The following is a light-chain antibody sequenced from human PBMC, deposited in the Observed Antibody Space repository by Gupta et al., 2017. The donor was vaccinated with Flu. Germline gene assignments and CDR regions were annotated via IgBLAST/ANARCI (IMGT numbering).Light chain of an antibody. CDR3: SAWDGSQIGGV. CDR1: SCIKGYNA. J-gene: IGLJ2*01. V-gene: IGLV1-36*01. CDR2: NDS. Sequence: ITSSRSSCIKGYNAVNCYLQSAGNAPNVIIDNDSGRPAGVARCFSATKGGTAASMAIGGLESEEEADYYCSAWDGSQIGGVFGGGTKLTGL.